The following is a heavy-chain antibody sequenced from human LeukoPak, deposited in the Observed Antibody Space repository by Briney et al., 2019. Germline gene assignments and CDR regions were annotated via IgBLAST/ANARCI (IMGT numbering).Heavy chain of an antibody. D-gene: IGHD5-18*01. CDR3: ATDHGLQGVDWFDP. Sequence: GASVKVSCKASGYTLTELSMHWVRQAPGKGLEWMGGFDPEDGETIYAQKFQGRVTMTEDTSTDTAYMELSSLRSEDTAVYYCATDHGLQGVDWFDPWGQGTLVTVSS. CDR2: FDPEDGET. J-gene: IGHJ5*02. V-gene: IGHV1-24*01. CDR1: GYTLTELS.